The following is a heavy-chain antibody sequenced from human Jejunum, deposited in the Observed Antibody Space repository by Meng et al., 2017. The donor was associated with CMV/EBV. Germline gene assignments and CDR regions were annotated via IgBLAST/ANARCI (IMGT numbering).Heavy chain of an antibody. CDR1: GYDVSDYG. V-gene: IGHV1-18*01. J-gene: IGHJ4*02. CDR3: ARKQWEPDY. D-gene: IGHD1-26*01. Sequence: SCKTSGYDVSDYGISWVRQAPGQGLEWIGWVSSYTDNTKYAPKFQGRVTMTADASITTAHLELRSLRSDDTAVYYCARKQWEPDYWGQGTLVTVSS. CDR2: VSSYTDNT.